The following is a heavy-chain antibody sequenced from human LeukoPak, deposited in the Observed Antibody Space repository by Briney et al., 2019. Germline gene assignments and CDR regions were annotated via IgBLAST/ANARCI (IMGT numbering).Heavy chain of an antibody. J-gene: IGHJ5*02. CDR3: ATKGYCSSTSCPNWFDP. CDR1: GYTFTSYG. V-gene: IGHV1-24*01. Sequence: ASVKVSCKASGYTFTSYGISWVRQAPGKGLEWMGGFDPEDGETIYAQKFQGRVTMTEDTSTDTAYMELSSLRSEDTAVYYCATKGYCSSTSCPNWFDPWGQGTLVTVSS. CDR2: FDPEDGET. D-gene: IGHD2-2*01.